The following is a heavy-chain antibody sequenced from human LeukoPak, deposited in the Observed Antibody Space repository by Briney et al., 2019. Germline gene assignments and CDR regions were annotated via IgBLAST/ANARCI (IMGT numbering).Heavy chain of an antibody. D-gene: IGHD4-17*01. CDR3: ARDDYGDSGAFDI. CDR1: GFTFSSYG. V-gene: IGHV3-33*01. J-gene: IGHJ3*02. Sequence: GASLKISCAASGFTFSSYGMHWVRQAPGKGLESVAVIWYDGSNKYYADSVKGRFTISRDNSKNTLYLQMNSLRAEDTAVYYCARDDYGDSGAFDIWGQGTMVTVSS. CDR2: IWYDGSNK.